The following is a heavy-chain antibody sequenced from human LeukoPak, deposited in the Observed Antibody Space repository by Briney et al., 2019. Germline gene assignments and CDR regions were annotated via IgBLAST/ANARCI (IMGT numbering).Heavy chain of an antibody. J-gene: IGHJ6*02. D-gene: IGHD5-18*01. Sequence: SVKVSCKAVGFTFTSAVVQWVRQARGQRLGWIGWIVVGSGDTNYAQKFQERVTITRDMSTSTVYMELSSLRSEDTAVYYCAGGYSYAKYYYYGMDVWGQGTTVTVSS. V-gene: IGHV1-58*01. CDR2: IVVGSGDT. CDR1: GFTFTSAV. CDR3: AGGYSYAKYYYYGMDV.